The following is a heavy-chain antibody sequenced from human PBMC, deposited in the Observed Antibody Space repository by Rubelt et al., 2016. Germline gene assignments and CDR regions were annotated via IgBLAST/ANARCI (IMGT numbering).Heavy chain of an antibody. D-gene: IGHD2-2*01. Sequence: QVQLVQSGAEVKKHGASVKVSCTASGYTFTTYGISWVRQAPGQGLEWMGWSRTYNGNTNCAQKLQGRVTRTTDTSTSTAYMELRSLRSDDTAMYFCARGYCSSANCLFNWFDPWGQGTLVTVSS. J-gene: IGHJ5*02. V-gene: IGHV1-18*01. CDR3: ARGYCSSANCLFNWFDP. CDR1: GYTFTTYG. CDR2: SRTYNGNT.